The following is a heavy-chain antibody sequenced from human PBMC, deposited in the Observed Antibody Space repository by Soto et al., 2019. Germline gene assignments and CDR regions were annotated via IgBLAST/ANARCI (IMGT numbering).Heavy chain of an antibody. CDR2: ISHEENSK. CDR3: AKTITLSPSDDSRGRGALIDH. D-gene: IGHD6-19*01. Sequence: QVHLVESGGGVVQPGGSLRLSCAASGFTFSVFGMHWVGQAPGKGPEWGAVISHEENSKHYADSVKGRFTISRDNAKNTLSLLMDSLRPEDTALYYCAKTITLSPSDDSRGRGALIDHWGQGTLVTVSS. V-gene: IGHV3-30*18. J-gene: IGHJ4*02. CDR1: GFTFSVFG.